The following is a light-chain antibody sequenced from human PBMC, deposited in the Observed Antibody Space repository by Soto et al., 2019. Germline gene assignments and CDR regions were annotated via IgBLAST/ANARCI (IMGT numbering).Light chain of an antibody. CDR3: QQYGSSPLT. CDR1: QSITKY. Sequence: EIVLTQSPGTLSLSPGERATLSCRASQSITKYLAWYQQRPGQSPRLLIYGASSRATGVPDRFSGGGSATDFTLTVSRLEPEDFAVYYCQQYGSSPLTFGGGTKVDIK. V-gene: IGKV3-20*01. CDR2: GAS. J-gene: IGKJ4*01.